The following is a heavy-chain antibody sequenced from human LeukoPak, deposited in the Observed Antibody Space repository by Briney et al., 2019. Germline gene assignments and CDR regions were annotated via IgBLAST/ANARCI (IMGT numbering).Heavy chain of an antibody. V-gene: IGHV1-24*01. J-gene: IGHJ6*03. CDR1: GYTLTELS. Sequence: ASVKVSCKVSGYTLTELSMHWVRQAPGKGLEWMGGFDPEDGETIYAQKFQGRVTMTEDTSTDTAYMELSSLRAEDTAVYYCAKWDSNYVYYYYYYMDVWGKGTTVTVSS. CDR3: AKWDSNYVYYYYYYMDV. CDR2: FDPEDGET. D-gene: IGHD4-11*01.